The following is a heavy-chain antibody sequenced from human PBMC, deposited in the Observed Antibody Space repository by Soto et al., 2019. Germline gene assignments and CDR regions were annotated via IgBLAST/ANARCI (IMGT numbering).Heavy chain of an antibody. CDR2: IYYSGST. Sequence: SETLSLTCTVSGGSISSGDYYWSWIRQPPGKGLEWIGYIYYSGSTYYNPSLKSRVTISVDTSKNQLSLKLSSVTAADTAVYYCARGRIGVVIIGYYYYYGMDVWGQGTTVTVS. V-gene: IGHV4-30-4*01. D-gene: IGHD3-3*01. CDR1: GGSISSGDYY. J-gene: IGHJ6*02. CDR3: ARGRIGVVIIGYYYYYGMDV.